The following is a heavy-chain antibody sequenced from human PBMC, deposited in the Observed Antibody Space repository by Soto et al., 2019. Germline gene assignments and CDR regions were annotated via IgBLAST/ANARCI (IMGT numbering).Heavy chain of an antibody. CDR3: AHSRCGGDCLRSYSSHYYYGMDV. J-gene: IGHJ6*02. V-gene: IGHV2-5*02. D-gene: IGHD2-21*02. CDR2: IYWDDDK. CDR1: GFSLSTGGVG. Sequence: QITLKESGPTLVKPTQTLTLTCTFSGFSLSTGGVGVGWIRQPPGKALEWLALIYWDDDKRYSPSLKSRLTVTKDTSNNLVVLTMTNMDPVDTATYYCAHSRCGGDCLRSYSSHYYYGMDVWGQGTTVTVSS.